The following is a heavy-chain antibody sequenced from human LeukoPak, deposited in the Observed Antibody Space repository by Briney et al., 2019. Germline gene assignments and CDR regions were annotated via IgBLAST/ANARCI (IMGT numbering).Heavy chain of an antibody. D-gene: IGHD4/OR15-4a*01. CDR2: ISYSGST. Sequence: SETLSLTCTVSGGSISSSTYYWGWIRQPPGKGLEWIGSISYSGSTHYNPSLKSRVTMSIDTSKNQFSLKLSSVTAADTAVYYCARRPGEYGGNDFDYWGQGTLVTVSS. CDR1: GGSISSSTYY. CDR3: ARRPGEYGGNDFDY. V-gene: IGHV4-39*01. J-gene: IGHJ4*02.